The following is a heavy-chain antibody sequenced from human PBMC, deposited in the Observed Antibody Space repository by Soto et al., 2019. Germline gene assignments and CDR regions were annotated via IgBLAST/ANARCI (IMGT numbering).Heavy chain of an antibody. J-gene: IGHJ6*02. CDR3: ALSRCGGDCRGSYSSHYYYGMDV. Sequence: QITLKESGPTLVQPTQTRTLTCTFSGFSLTTGGVGVGWIRQPPGKALEWLALIYWGDDKRYSPSLKSRLTVTNDTSKSQLLLTMTNMDPVDTATDYCALSRCGGDCRGSYSSHYYYGMDVWGQGTTVTVSS. CDR2: IYWGDDK. CDR1: GFSLTTGGVG. D-gene: IGHD2-21*02. V-gene: IGHV2-5*02.